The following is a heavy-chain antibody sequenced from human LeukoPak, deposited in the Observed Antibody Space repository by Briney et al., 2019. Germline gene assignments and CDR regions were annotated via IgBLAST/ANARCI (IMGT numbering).Heavy chain of an antibody. CDR1: GGSVSSGDYY. CDR3: ARYGGYYDYVWGSSPFDY. D-gene: IGHD3-16*01. CDR2: IYYSGST. J-gene: IGHJ4*02. V-gene: IGHV4-30-4*01. Sequence: PSETLSLTCTVSGGSVSSGDYYWSWIRQPPGKGLEWIGYIYYSGSTYYNPSLKSRVTISVDTSKNQFSLKLNSVTAADTAVYYCARYGGYYDYVWGSSPFDYWGQGTLVTVSS.